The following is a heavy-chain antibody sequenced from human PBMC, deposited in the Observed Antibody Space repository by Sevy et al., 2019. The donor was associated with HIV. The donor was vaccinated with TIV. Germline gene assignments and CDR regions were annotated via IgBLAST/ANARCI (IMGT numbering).Heavy chain of an antibody. V-gene: IGHV3-30*18. Sequence: GGSLRLSCAASGFTFSSYGMHWVRQAPGKGLEWVAVISYDGSNKYYADSVKGRFTISRDNSKNTLYLQMNSLRAEDTAVYYCAKEKRNGSSSWYFGWFDPWGQGTLVTVSS. D-gene: IGHD6-13*01. CDR1: GFTFSSYG. J-gene: IGHJ5*02. CDR3: AKEKRNGSSSWYFGWFDP. CDR2: ISYDGSNK.